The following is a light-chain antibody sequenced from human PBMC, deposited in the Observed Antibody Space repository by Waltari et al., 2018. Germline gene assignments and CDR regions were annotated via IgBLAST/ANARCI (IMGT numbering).Light chain of an antibody. CDR1: QGIRNR. CDR3: QHYDSYPPT. CDR2: SAS. Sequence: DIQMTQSPSSVSASVGDRVPMRCRASQGIRNRGCWFQQKPGKAPKSLIYSASALESGVPSKFSGSGSGTDFTLTISSLQPEDFATYYCQHYDSYPPTFGGGTTVEI. V-gene: IGKV1-16*02. J-gene: IGKJ4*01.